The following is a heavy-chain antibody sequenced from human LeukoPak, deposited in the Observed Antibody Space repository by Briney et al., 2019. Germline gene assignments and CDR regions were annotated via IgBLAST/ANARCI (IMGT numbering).Heavy chain of an antibody. CDR1: GFTFSSYA. CDR3: AKDRRFYDILTGYRMVRGGPDAFDI. V-gene: IGHV3-23*01. CDR2: ISGSGGGT. Sequence: GGSLRLSCAASGFTFSSYAMSWVRQAPGKGLEWVSAISGSGGGTYYADSVKGRFTISRDNSKNTLYLQMNSLRAEDTAVYYCAKDRRFYDILTGYRMVRGGPDAFDIWGQGTMVTVSS. D-gene: IGHD3-9*01. J-gene: IGHJ3*02.